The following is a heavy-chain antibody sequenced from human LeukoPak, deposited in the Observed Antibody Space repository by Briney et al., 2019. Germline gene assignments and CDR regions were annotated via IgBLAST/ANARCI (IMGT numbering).Heavy chain of an antibody. CDR1: GFTFDDYG. D-gene: IGHD3-22*01. Sequence: GGSLRLSCAASGFTFDDYGMSWVRQAPGKGLEGVSGIYWNGGSTGYADSVKGRFTISRDNAKNSLYLQMNSLRAEDTALYYCARDRDSSGYSNDAFDIWGQGTMVTVSS. CDR3: ARDRDSSGYSNDAFDI. V-gene: IGHV3-20*04. CDR2: IYWNGGST. J-gene: IGHJ3*02.